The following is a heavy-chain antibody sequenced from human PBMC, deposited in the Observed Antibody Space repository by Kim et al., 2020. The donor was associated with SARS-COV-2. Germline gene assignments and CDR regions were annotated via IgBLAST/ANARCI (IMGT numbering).Heavy chain of an antibody. Sequence: TKYPASGKGQFTISRDDSRNSVYLQMHSLKTEDTAVYYCTRTYYDLKFDSWGQGTQVTVSP. CDR2: T. D-gene: IGHD3-22*01. V-gene: IGHV3-72*01. J-gene: IGHJ4*02. CDR3: TRTYYDLKFDS.